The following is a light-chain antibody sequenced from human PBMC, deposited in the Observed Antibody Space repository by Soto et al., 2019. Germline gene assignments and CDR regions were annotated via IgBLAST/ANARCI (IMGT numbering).Light chain of an antibody. Sequence: EIVLTQSPGTRSLSPGERGTLSCRASQSVSSSYLVWYQQKPGQAPRLLIYGASSRATGVPDRFSGSGSGTDFTLTISRLEPEDFAVYYCQQYAGSPLTFSPGTKVDIK. J-gene: IGKJ3*01. CDR2: GAS. CDR3: QQYAGSPLT. V-gene: IGKV3-20*01. CDR1: QSVSSSY.